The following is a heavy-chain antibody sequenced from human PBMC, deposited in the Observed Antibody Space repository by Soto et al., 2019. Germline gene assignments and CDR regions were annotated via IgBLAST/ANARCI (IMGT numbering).Heavy chain of an antibody. J-gene: IGHJ6*02. CDR1: GYTFTSYD. Sequence: GASVKVSCKASGYTFTSYDINWVRQATGQGLEWMGWMNPNSGNTGYAQKFQGRVTMTRNTSISTAYMELSSLRSEDTAVYYCARAFCGGDCYFSNVWGQGTTVTVSS. CDR2: MNPNSGNT. CDR3: ARAFCGGDCYFSNV. V-gene: IGHV1-8*01. D-gene: IGHD2-21*02.